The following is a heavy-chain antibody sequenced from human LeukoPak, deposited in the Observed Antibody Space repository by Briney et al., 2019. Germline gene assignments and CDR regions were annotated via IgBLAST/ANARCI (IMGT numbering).Heavy chain of an antibody. CDR2: ISSSSSYI. D-gene: IGHD3-10*01. CDR3: ASADQVIRGAFDI. CDR1: GFTFSSYS. V-gene: IGHV3-21*01. Sequence: GGSLSLSCAASGFTFSSYSMNWVRQAPGQGLEWVSSISSSSSYIYYADSVKGRFTISTDNAKNSLYLQMNRQRAEDTAVYYCASADQVIRGAFDIWGQGTMVTVSS. J-gene: IGHJ3*02.